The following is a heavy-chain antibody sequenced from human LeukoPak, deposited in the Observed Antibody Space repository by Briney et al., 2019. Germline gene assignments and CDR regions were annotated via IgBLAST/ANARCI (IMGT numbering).Heavy chain of an antibody. CDR1: GGTFSSYA. CDR2: IIPIFGTA. Sequence: SVKVSRKASGGTFSSYAISWVRQAAGQGLEWMGGIIPIFGTANYAQKFQGRVTITTDESTSTAYMELSSLRSEDTAVYYCARAPYLKTHDYGDYEVDAFDIWGQGTMVTVSS. J-gene: IGHJ3*02. V-gene: IGHV1-69*05. CDR3: ARAPYLKTHDYGDYEVDAFDI. D-gene: IGHD4-17*01.